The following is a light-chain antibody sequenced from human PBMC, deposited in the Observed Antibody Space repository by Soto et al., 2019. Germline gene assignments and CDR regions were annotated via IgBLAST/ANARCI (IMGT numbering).Light chain of an antibody. CDR3: SSFSGGNNLL. Sequence: QSALTQPPSAAGSPGQSVTIYCTGTSSDVGGYNFVSWYQQHPGKAPKLLIYEVSKGPSGVPDRFSGSNYDNTASLTVSGRRSEDEAYYYCSSFSGGNNLLFGGGTKVTVL. CDR1: SSDVGGYNF. CDR2: EVS. J-gene: IGLJ2*01. V-gene: IGLV2-8*01.